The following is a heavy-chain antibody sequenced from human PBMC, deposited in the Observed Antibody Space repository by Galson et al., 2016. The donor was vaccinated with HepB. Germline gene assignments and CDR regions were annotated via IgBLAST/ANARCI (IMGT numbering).Heavy chain of an antibody. Sequence: SETLSLTCVVSGGSIDSGDWWTWVRQPPGKGLEWIGEIYHSGSTNYNPSLKSRVTISVDKPKNQFSLNLNSVTAADTAVYYCARLPTGGHWDGGRFWYLDVWGRGPLVTVSS. V-gene: IGHV4-4*02. CDR3: ARLPTGGHWDGGRFWYLDV. D-gene: IGHD7-27*01. CDR1: GGSIDSGDW. J-gene: IGHJ2*01. CDR2: IYHSGST.